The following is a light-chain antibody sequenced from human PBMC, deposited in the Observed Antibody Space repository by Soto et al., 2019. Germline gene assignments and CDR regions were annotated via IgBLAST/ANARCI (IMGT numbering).Light chain of an antibody. J-gene: IGKJ1*01. CDR2: AAS. V-gene: IGKV1-8*01. CDR3: QQYDSYPWT. Sequence: AIRMTQSPSSLSASTGDRVTITCRASQGISSYLAWYQQKPGKAPKLLIYAASTLQSGVPSRFSGSGSGTDFTLTISCLQSEDFATYSCQQYDSYPWTFGQGTKVEIK. CDR1: QGISSY.